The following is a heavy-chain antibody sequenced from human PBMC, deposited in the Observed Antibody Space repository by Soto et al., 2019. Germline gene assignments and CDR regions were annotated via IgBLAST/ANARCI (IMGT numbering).Heavy chain of an antibody. J-gene: IGHJ5*02. CDR1: GFNIISSSYY. D-gene: IGHD2-15*01. V-gene: IGHV4-39*01. CDR3: ARRQSSPWFDP. Sequence: SETHSLTSTFSGFNIISSSYYWGWIRKPPGKGLEWIGNIYYSGSTYYNPSLKSRVTISVDTSKNQFSLKLSSVTAADTAVYYCARRQSSPWFDPWGQGTLVTVSS. CDR2: IYYSGST.